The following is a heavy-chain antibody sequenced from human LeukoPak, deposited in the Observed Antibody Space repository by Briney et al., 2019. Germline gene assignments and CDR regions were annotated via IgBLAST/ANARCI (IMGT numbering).Heavy chain of an antibody. CDR1: GYTFTGYY. CDR2: INPNSGGT. D-gene: IGHD1-26*01. J-gene: IGHJ5*02. V-gene: IGHV1-2*02. CDR3: AREGPVGAMVWFDP. Sequence: VASVKVSCKASGYTFTGYYMHWVRQAPGQGLEWMGWINPNSGGTNYAQKFQGRVTMTRDTSISTAYMELSRLRSDDTAVYYCAREGPVGAMVWFDPWGQGTLVTVSS.